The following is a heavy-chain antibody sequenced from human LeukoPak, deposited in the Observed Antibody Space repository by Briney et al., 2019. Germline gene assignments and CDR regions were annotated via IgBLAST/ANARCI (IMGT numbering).Heavy chain of an antibody. CDR3: AKESYSGSYYAKFEFDY. V-gene: IGHV3-23*01. Sequence: GGSLRLSCAASGFTFSSYAMSWVRQAPGKGLEWVSAISGSGGSTYYADSVKGRFTISRDNSKNTLYLQMNSLRAEDTAVYYCAKESYSGSYYAKFEFDYWGQGTLVTVSS. CDR1: GFTFSSYA. D-gene: IGHD1-26*01. CDR2: ISGSGGST. J-gene: IGHJ4*02.